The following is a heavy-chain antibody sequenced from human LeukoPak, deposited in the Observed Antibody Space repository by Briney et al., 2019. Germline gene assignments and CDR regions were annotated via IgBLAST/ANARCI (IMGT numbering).Heavy chain of an antibody. V-gene: IGHV4-39*01. Sequence: PSETLSLTCTVSGGSISSSSYYWGWIRQPPGKGLEWIGSIYYSGSTYYNPSLKSRVTISVDTSKNQFSLKLSSVTAADTAVYYCARQKGYSSGWYLDYWGQGTLVTVSS. J-gene: IGHJ4*02. CDR1: GGSISSSSYY. CDR3: ARQKGYSSGWYLDY. CDR2: IYYSGST. D-gene: IGHD6-19*01.